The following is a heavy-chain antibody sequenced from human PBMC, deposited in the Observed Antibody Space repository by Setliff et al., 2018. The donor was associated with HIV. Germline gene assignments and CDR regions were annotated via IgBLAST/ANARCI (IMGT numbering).Heavy chain of an antibody. CDR1: GGTFSDSA. CDR2: VIPVFGTA. J-gene: IGHJ6*03. Sequence: SVKVSCKASGGTFSDSAINWVRQAPGQGLEWMGRVIPVFGTANYAPKFPDRVTITADKSTSTAYLELSSLRSDDTAVYYCAKEVATTYYYRYMDVWGTG. D-gene: IGHD5-12*01. V-gene: IGHV1-69*06. CDR3: AKEVATTYYYRYMDV.